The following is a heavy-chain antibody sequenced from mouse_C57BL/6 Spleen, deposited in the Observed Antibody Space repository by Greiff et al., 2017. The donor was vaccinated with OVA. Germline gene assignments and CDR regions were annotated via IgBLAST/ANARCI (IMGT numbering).Heavy chain of an antibody. CDR2: ISSGSSTI. CDR3: ARGDYYGPAWFAY. D-gene: IGHD1-1*01. V-gene: IGHV5-17*01. CDR1: GFTFSDYG. Sequence: EVQLVESGGGLVKPGGSLKLSCAASGFTFSDYGMHWVRQAPEKGLEWVAYISSGSSTIYYADTVKGRFTISRDNAKNTLFLQMTSLRSEDTAMYYCARGDYYGPAWFAYWGQGTLVTVSA. J-gene: IGHJ3*01.